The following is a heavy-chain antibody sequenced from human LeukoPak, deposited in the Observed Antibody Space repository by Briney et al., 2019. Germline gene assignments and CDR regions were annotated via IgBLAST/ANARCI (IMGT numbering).Heavy chain of an antibody. Sequence: ASVKVSCKASGYTFTSYGISWVRQAPGQGLEWMGWSSAYNDNTNYAQKLQGRVTMTTDTSTSTAYMELRSLRSDDTAVYYCARDDRLGYCSGGSCPRKGYYYYMDVWGKGTTVTVSS. CDR3: ARDDRLGYCSGGSCPRKGYYYYMDV. J-gene: IGHJ6*03. D-gene: IGHD2-15*01. CDR2: SSAYNDNT. V-gene: IGHV1-18*01. CDR1: GYTFTSYG.